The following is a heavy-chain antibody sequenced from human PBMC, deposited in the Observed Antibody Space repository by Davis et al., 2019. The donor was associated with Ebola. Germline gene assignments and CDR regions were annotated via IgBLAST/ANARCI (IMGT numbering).Heavy chain of an antibody. V-gene: IGHV3-23*01. CDR3: AKGGYSYGYRSGMDV. D-gene: IGHD5-18*01. CDR2: IIGTGGST. Sequence: GESLKISCAASGFTFSSYAMSWVRQAPGKGLEWVSAIIGTGGSTYYADSVKGRFTISRDNSKNTLYLQMNSLRAEDTAVYYCAKGGYSYGYRSGMDVWGQGTTVTVSS. J-gene: IGHJ6*02. CDR1: GFTFSSYA.